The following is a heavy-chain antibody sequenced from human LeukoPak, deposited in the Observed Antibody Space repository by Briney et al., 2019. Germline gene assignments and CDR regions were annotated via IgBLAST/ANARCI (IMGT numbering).Heavy chain of an antibody. D-gene: IGHD1-26*01. CDR1: GFIFVVYK. J-gene: IGHJ4*02. Sequence: PGGSLRLSFVTSGFIFVVYKINGVRQAPGRGLEGFSYISDTTSDIYYGDSVRGRFIISRDNAKNSLYLQLNSLRAEDTAVYYCAKKLVGAAEYFDYWGQGTLVTVSS. V-gene: IGHV3-21*05. CDR2: ISDTTSDI. CDR3: AKKLVGAAEYFDY.